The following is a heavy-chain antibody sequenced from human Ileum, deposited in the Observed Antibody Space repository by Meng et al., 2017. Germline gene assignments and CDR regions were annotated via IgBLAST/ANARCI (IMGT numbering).Heavy chain of an antibody. J-gene: IGHJ4*02. CDR2: ILYDGSHK. CDR3: ARDYNEGRGRFDI. Sequence: GESLKISCAASGFSFGSFAMHWVRQAPGKGLEWVASILYDGSHKFYADSVKGRFAISRDNSENRLFLQMSSLRGEDTALYYCARDYNEGRGRFDIWGQGTLVT. CDR1: GFSFGSFA. V-gene: IGHV3-30*15. D-gene: IGHD5-24*01.